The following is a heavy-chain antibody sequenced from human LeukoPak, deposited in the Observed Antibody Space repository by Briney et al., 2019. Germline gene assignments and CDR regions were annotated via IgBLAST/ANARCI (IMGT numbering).Heavy chain of an antibody. CDR1: GFIFSNYG. D-gene: IGHD4-17*01. CDR2: IRYDGSNK. J-gene: IGHJ6*02. Sequence: GGSLRLSCGASGFIFSNYGIHWVRQAPGKGLEWVAFIRYDGSNKYYADSVKGRFTISRDNSKNTLYLQMNSLRAEDTAVYYCAKVVYGDAGDGMDVWGQGTTVTVSS. V-gene: IGHV3-30*02. CDR3: AKVVYGDAGDGMDV.